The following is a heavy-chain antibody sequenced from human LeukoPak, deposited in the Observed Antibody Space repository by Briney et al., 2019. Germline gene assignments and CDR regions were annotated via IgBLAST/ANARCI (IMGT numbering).Heavy chain of an antibody. J-gene: IGHJ6*03. V-gene: IGHV1-8*03. D-gene: IGHD3-3*01. CDR3: ARQSNYDLWSGYSPNYYYMDV. Sequence: GASVKVSCKASGYTFTIYDINWVRQATGQGHEWMGWMNPNSGNTGYAQKFQGRVTITRNTSISTAYMELSSLRSEDTAVYYCARQSNYDLWSGYSPNYYYMDVWGKGTTVTVSS. CDR2: MNPNSGNT. CDR1: GYTFTIYD.